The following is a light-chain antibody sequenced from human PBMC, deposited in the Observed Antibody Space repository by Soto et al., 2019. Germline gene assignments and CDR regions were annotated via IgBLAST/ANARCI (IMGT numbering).Light chain of an antibody. J-gene: IGLJ1*01. CDR3: SSFTSSTTYV. V-gene: IGLV2-14*01. Sequence: QSVLTQSASVSGSAGQSITISCTGTSSDVGNYNYVSWCQQHPGEVPKLIIFNVNNRPSGVSNRFSGSKSGNTASLTISGLQAEDEADYYCSSFTSSTTYVFGTGTKVTVL. CDR1: SSDVGNYNY. CDR2: NVN.